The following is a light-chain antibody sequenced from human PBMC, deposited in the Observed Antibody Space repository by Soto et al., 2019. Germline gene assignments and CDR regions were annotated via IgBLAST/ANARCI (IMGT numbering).Light chain of an antibody. J-gene: IGKJ1*01. CDR3: QHYNSYSEA. Sequence: EIMMTQSPVTLSVSPGERATLSCRASQSVSSNLAWYQQKPGQAPRLLIYGASTRATGLPARFSGGGSGTEFTLTISSLQPDDFATYYCQHYNSYSEAFGQGTKVELK. CDR2: GAS. V-gene: IGKV3-15*01. CDR1: QSVSSN.